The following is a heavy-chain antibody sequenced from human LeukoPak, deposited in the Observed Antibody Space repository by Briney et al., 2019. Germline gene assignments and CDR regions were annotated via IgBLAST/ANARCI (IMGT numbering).Heavy chain of an antibody. V-gene: IGHV3-15*01. D-gene: IGHD3-9*01. Sequence: GGSLRLSCAASGFTFSNAWMSWVRQAPGKGLEWVGRIKSKTDGGTTDYAAPVKGRFTISRDDSKNTLYLQMNSLKTEDTAVYYCTTDGNYDILTGSYYYYYYGMDVWGQGTTVTVS. CDR1: GFTFSNAW. J-gene: IGHJ6*02. CDR3: TTDGNYDILTGSYYYYYYGMDV. CDR2: IKSKTDGGTT.